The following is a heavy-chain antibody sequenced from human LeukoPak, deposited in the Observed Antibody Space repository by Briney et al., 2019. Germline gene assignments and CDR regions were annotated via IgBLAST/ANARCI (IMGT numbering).Heavy chain of an antibody. CDR3: ARGRGYSHSNWVDP. Sequence: GGSLRLSCAASGFTFSDYYMSWIRQAPGKGLEWVSYISSSGSTIYYADSVKGRFTISRDNSKNTLYLQMNSLRAEDTAVYYCARGRGYSHSNWVDPWGQGTMVTVSA. CDR1: GFTFSDYY. V-gene: IGHV3-11*01. D-gene: IGHD5-18*01. J-gene: IGHJ5*02. CDR2: ISSSGSTI.